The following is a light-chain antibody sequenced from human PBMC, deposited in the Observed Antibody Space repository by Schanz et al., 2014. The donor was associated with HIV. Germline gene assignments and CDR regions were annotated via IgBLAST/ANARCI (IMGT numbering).Light chain of an antibody. Sequence: DIPMTQSPSTLSASVGDTVTITCRASQDIRNDLGWYQQKPGKAPKLLIYEASTLETGVPSRFSGSGSGTEFTLTISSLQPDDFATYYCQQYNDNSSIFGQGTKLEFK. CDR3: QQYNDNSSI. CDR2: EAS. CDR1: QDIRND. J-gene: IGKJ2*01. V-gene: IGKV1-5*03.